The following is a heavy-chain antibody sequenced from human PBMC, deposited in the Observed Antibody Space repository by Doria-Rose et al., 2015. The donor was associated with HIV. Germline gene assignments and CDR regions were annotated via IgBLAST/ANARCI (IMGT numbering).Heavy chain of an antibody. J-gene: IGHJ4*02. CDR1: GVSLSSPGMG. Sequence: QVTLKESGPVLVKPTETLTLTCTVSGVSLSSPGMGVSWIRQPPGKALEWLANIFSDDERSYKTSLKSRLTISRGTSHSQVVLTMTDMDPVDTATYYCARIKSSRWYHKYYFDFWGQGTLVIVSA. V-gene: IGHV2-26*01. CDR2: IFSDDER. D-gene: IGHD6-13*01. CDR3: ARIKSSRWYHKYYFDF.